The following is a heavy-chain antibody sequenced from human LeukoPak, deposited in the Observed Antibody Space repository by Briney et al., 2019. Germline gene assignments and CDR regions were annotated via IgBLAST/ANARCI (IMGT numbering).Heavy chain of an antibody. CDR2: MYSGGTA. CDR1: GFIVNSKY. J-gene: IGHJ4*02. V-gene: IGHV3-53*01. D-gene: IGHD1-7*01. Sequence: GGSLRLSCAASGFIVNSKYMSWIRQAPGKELEWVSVMYSGGTAFYADSVRGRFTISRDNSKNTLYLQMNRLKVEDTAVYYCARDGTGITGTTGFDYWGQGTLVTVSS. CDR3: ARDGTGITGTTGFDY.